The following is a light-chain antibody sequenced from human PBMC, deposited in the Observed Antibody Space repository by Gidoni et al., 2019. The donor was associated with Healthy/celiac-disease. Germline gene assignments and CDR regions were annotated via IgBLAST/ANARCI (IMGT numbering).Light chain of an antibody. J-gene: IGKJ4*01. Sequence: EIVITPSPATLSVSPGERATPSCRASQSVSSNLAWYQQKPGQAPRLLIYGASTRATGIPARFSGSGSGTEFTLTISSLQSEDFAVYYCQQYNNWPTLTFGGGTKVEIK. CDR2: GAS. V-gene: IGKV3-15*01. CDR1: QSVSSN. CDR3: QQYNNWPTLT.